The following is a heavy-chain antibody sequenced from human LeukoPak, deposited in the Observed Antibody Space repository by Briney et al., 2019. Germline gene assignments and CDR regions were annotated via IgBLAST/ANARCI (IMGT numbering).Heavy chain of an antibody. CDR1: GFTFSYYY. CDR2: ISSSGSTI. CDR3: ARDRLYYGDYGPIDY. V-gene: IGHV3-11*04. D-gene: IGHD4-17*01. Sequence: GGSLRLSCAASGFTFSYYYMSWIRQAPGKGLEWVSYISSSGSTIYYADSVKGRFTISRYNAKNSLYLQMNSLRAEDTAVYYCARDRLYYGDYGPIDYWGQGTLVTVSS. J-gene: IGHJ4*02.